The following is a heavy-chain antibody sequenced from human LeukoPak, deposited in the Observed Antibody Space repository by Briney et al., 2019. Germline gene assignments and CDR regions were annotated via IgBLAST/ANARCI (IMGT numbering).Heavy chain of an antibody. CDR2: IWYDGSNK. J-gene: IGHJ4*02. V-gene: IGHV3-33*01. D-gene: IGHD2-15*01. CDR3: ARDKVGGGSCLDY. Sequence: GGSLRLSCAASGFTFSSYGMHWVRQAPGKGLEWVAVIWYDGSNKYYADSVKGRFTISRDNSKNTLYLQMNSLRAEDTAVYYCARDKVGGGSCLDYWGQGTLVTVPS. CDR1: GFTFSSYG.